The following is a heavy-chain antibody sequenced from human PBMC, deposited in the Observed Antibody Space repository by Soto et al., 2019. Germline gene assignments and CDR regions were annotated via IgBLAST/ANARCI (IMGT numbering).Heavy chain of an antibody. J-gene: IGHJ3*02. Sequence: GASEKSSCNGCGYKFTRYLMGWVRQMHGKGLEWMGIIYPGDSDTRYSPSFQGQVTISADKSISTAYLQWSSLKASDTAMYYCASRATSAFDIWGQGTMVT. CDR2: IYPGDSDT. V-gene: IGHV5-51*01. CDR1: GYKFTRYL. D-gene: IGHD5-12*01. CDR3: ASRATSAFDI.